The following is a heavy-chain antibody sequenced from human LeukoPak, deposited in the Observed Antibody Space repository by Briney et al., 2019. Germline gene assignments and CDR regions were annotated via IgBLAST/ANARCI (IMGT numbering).Heavy chain of an antibody. CDR1: GFIFTKYW. J-gene: IGHJ6*02. V-gene: IGHV3-13*01. D-gene: IGHD5-18*01. CDR3: ARDRRAPVLGPWDTAMVTYYYGMDV. CDR2: IGTAGDT. Sequence: GGSLRLSCAASGFIFTKYWMHWVRQATGKGLEWVSAIGTAGDTYYPGSVKGRFTISRENAKNSLYLQMNSLRAEDTAVYYCARDRRAPVLGPWDTAMVTYYYGMDVWGQGTTVTVSS.